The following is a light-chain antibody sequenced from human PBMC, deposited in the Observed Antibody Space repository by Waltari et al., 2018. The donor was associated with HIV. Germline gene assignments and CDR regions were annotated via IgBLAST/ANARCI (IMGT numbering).Light chain of an antibody. CDR3: QQSYSIPLT. V-gene: IGKV1-39*01. Sequence: DIQMSQSPSSLSAFIGDRVTISCRASQHLQMYVNWYQQKPGKAPNLLIYSASTLQPGVPSRFSGRASGTDFTLTISSLQPEDSARYFCQQSYSIPLTFGGGTNVEIK. J-gene: IGKJ4*01. CDR2: SAS. CDR1: QHLQMY.